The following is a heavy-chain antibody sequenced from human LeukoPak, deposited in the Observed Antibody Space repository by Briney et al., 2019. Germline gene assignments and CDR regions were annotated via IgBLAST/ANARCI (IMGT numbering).Heavy chain of an antibody. CDR2: ISYDGSNK. J-gene: IGHJ5*02. CDR3: ARDSVDTTDWFDP. Sequence: GGSLRLSCAASGFTFSSYAMHWVRQAPGKGLEWVAVISYDGSNKYYADSVKGRFTISRDNSKNTLYLQMNSLRSDDTAVYYCARDSVDTTDWFDPWGQGTLVTVSS. CDR1: GFTFSSYA. V-gene: IGHV3-30*04. D-gene: IGHD5-18*01.